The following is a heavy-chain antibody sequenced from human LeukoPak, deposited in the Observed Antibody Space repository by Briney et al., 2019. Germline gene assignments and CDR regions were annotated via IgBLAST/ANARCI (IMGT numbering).Heavy chain of an antibody. CDR2: IYWDDDK. D-gene: IGHD4-11*01. Sequence: SGPTLVNPTQTLTLTCTFSGFSLSTSGVGVGWVRQPPGKALEWLALIYWDDDKRYNSSLKSRVTITKDTSKNQVVLTMTNVDPVDTATYYCVHRRIYSPFDYWGQGALVTVSS. V-gene: IGHV2-5*02. J-gene: IGHJ4*02. CDR1: GFSLSTSGVG. CDR3: VHRRIYSPFDY.